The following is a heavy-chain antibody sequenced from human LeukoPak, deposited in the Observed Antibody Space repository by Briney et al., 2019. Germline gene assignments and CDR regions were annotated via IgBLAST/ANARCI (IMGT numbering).Heavy chain of an antibody. Sequence: PSETLSLTCTVSGGSISSGGYYWSWIRQHPGKGLEWIGYIYYSGSTYYNPSLKSRVTISVDTSKNQFSLKLSSVTAADTAVYYCAEYGIAAAEYFDYWGQGTLVTVSS. D-gene: IGHD2-2*01. V-gene: IGHV4-31*03. CDR2: IYYSGST. CDR3: AEYGIAAAEYFDY. J-gene: IGHJ4*02. CDR1: GGSISSGGYY.